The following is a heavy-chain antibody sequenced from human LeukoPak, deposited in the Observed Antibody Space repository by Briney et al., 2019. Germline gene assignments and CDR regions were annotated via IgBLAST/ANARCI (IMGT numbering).Heavy chain of an antibody. V-gene: IGHV1-18*01. CDR3: ARVRYDFWSGYSYNWFDP. CDR2: ISAYNGNT. J-gene: IGHJ5*02. CDR1: GGTFSSYA. D-gene: IGHD3-3*01. Sequence: ASVRVSCKASGGTFSSYAISWVRQAPGQGLEWMGWISAYNGNTNYAQKLQGRVTMTTDTSTSTAYMELRSLRSDDTAVYYCARVRYDFWSGYSYNWFDPWGQGTLVTVSS.